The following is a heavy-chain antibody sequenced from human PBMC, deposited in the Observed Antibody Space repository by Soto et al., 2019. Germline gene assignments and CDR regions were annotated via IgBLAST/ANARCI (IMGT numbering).Heavy chain of an antibody. CDR1: GFTFSSYA. CDR2: ISGSGGST. D-gene: IGHD2-2*01. Sequence: GGSLRLSCAASGFTFSSYAMSWVRQAPGKGLEWVSAISGSGGSTYYADSVKGRFTISRDNSKNTLYLQMNSLRAEDTAVYYCAKEPQPRRSPKAEYCSSTSCYWDYWGQGTLVTVSS. V-gene: IGHV3-23*01. J-gene: IGHJ4*02. CDR3: AKEPQPRRSPKAEYCSSTSCYWDY.